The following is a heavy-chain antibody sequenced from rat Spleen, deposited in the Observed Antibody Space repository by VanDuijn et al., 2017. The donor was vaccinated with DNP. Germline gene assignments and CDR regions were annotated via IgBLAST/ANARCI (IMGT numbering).Heavy chain of an antibody. CDR3: ASHTYYGYDYFVY. Sequence: EVQLVESGGGLVQPGRSLKLSCATSGFTFSDYYMAWVRQAPKKGLERVASISYDGSSIYYGDSVKGRFTISRDNAEGTLNLQMNSLRSEDTATYYCASHTYYGYDYFVYWGQGVMVTVSS. V-gene: IGHV5-22*01. D-gene: IGHD1-9*01. CDR2: ISYDGSSI. CDR1: GFTFSDYY. J-gene: IGHJ2*01.